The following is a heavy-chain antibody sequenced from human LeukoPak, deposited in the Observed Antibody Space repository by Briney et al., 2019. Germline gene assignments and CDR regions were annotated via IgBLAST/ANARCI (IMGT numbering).Heavy chain of an antibody. D-gene: IGHD3-10*01. CDR3: ARVRHYGSGSFNDAFDI. CDR1: GGSISSYY. J-gene: IGHJ3*02. V-gene: IGHV4-59*01. Sequence: SETLSLTCTVSGGSISSYYWSWIRQPPGKGLEWIGYIYYSGSTNYNPSLKSRVTISVDTSKNQFSLKLSSVTAADTAVYYCARVRHYGSGSFNDAFDIWGQGTMVTVSS. CDR2: IYYSGST.